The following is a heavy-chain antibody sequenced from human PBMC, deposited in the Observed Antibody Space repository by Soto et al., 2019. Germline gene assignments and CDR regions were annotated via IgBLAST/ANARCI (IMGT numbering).Heavy chain of an antibody. V-gene: IGHV4-31*03. J-gene: IGHJ4*02. D-gene: IGHD3-22*01. CDR2: MRHSGST. CDR3: AGRRPYYFDSRPYVEDY. Sequence: QVQLQESGPGLVKPSQTLSLTCTVSGESISSADFYWSWIRQHPGKGLEWIGYMRHSGSTFYNPSLRSRLHVSVGTSANQFSLRLTSVTAADTAVYYCAGRRPYYFDSRPYVEDYWGQGTLVTVSS. CDR1: GESISSADFY.